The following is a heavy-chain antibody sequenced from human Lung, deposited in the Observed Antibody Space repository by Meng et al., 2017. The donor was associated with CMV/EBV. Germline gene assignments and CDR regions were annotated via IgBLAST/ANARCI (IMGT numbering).Heavy chain of an antibody. J-gene: IGHJ4*02. V-gene: IGHV4-4*02. CDR2: IYHSGST. CDR1: GGSISSSNW. Sequence: QVRRCGSGPGLVKPSGTLSLTCAVSGGSISSSNWWSWVRQPPGKGLEWIGEIYHSGSTNYNPSLKSRVTISVDKSKNQFSLKLSSVTAADTAVYYCASFPPPGKQWLVTDYWGQGTLVTVSS. D-gene: IGHD6-19*01. CDR3: ASFPPPGKQWLVTDY.